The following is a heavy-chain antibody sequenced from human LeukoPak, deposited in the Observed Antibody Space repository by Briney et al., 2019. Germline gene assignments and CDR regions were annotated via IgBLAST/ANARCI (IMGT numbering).Heavy chain of an antibody. Sequence: GGSLRLSCAASGFTFSSYSMNWVRQAPGKGLEWVSSISSSSSYIYYADSGKGRFTISRDNAKNPLYLQMNSLRAEDTAVYYCARDSGTYGSGSYYMAPRYWGQGTLVTVSS. J-gene: IGHJ4*02. CDR3: ARDSGTYGSGSYYMAPRY. D-gene: IGHD3-10*01. CDR1: GFTFSSYS. V-gene: IGHV3-21*01. CDR2: ISSSSSYI.